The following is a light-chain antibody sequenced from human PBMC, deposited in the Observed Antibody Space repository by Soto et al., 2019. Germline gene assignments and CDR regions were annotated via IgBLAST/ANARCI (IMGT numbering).Light chain of an antibody. V-gene: IGKV1-39*01. CDR2: AAS. Sequence: DIQMTRSPSSLSASVGDRVTITCRASQSISSYLNWYQQKPGKATKLLIYAASSLQSGAPSRFSGSGSGTDFTLTISRQQPEDFATYYCQRSYSTPLTFGGGTKVDIK. J-gene: IGKJ4*01. CDR3: QRSYSTPLT. CDR1: QSISSY.